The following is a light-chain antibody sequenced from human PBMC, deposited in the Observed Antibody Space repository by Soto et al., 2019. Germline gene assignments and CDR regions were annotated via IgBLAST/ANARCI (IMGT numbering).Light chain of an antibody. CDR1: SSDVGGYNY. CDR3: CSYAXSSTFWV. J-gene: IGLJ1*01. V-gene: IGLV2-14*03. Sequence: QSVLTQPASVSGSPGQSITISCTGTSSDVGGYNYVSWDQQHPGKAPKFMIYDVSNRPSGVSNRFSGSKSDCTASLTISGLQAEDEADYYCCSYAXSSTFWVFGTGTKVTVL. CDR2: DVS.